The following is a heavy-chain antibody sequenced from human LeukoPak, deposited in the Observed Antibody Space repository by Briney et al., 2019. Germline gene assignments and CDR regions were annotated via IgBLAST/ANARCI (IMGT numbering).Heavy chain of an antibody. D-gene: IGHD6-19*01. CDR2: MNPNSGNT. CDR1: GYTFTSYD. V-gene: IGHV1-8*03. J-gene: IGHJ4*02. Sequence: ASVKVSCKASGYTFTSYDINWVRQATGQGLEWMGWMNPNSGNTGYAQKFQGRVTITRNTPISTAYMEVSSLRSEDTAVYYCARGQGRSGRYGLSSYWGQGTLVTVSS. CDR3: ARGQGRSGRYGLSSY.